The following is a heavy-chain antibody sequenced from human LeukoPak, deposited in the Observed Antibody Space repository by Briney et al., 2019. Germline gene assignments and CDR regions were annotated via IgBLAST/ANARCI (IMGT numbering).Heavy chain of an antibody. CDR1: GGSISSYY. Sequence: PSETLSLTCTVSGGSISSYYWSWIRQPPGKGLEWVWYIYISGSTNYNPSLKTRANISVHTSKNQFSLKLRSVTAADTAVYYCARVTGYMIEDYFDYWGQGILVTVSS. D-gene: IGHD3-9*01. V-gene: IGHV4-59*01. J-gene: IGHJ4*02. CDR2: IYISGST. CDR3: ARVTGYMIEDYFDY.